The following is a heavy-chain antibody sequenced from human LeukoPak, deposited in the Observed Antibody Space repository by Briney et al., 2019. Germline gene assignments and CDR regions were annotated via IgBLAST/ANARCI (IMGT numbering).Heavy chain of an antibody. CDR2: ISSGGGTT. D-gene: IGHD6-19*01. Sequence: PGGSLRLSCAASGFTFSRYAMNWVRQAPGKGLEWVSAISSGGGTTYFADSVKGRFTISRDNSKNTLYLQMNSLRAEDTAVYYCAKDRGSGWYLLDYWGQGTLVTVSS. CDR3: AKDRGSGWYLLDY. CDR1: GFTFSRYA. J-gene: IGHJ4*02. V-gene: IGHV3-23*01.